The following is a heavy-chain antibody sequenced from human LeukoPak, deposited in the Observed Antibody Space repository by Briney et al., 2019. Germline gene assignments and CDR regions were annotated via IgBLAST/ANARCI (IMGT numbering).Heavy chain of an antibody. J-gene: IGHJ6*02. CDR1: GGSISSSSYY. CDR3: ARHPPGGYSYYYGMDV. Sequence: SETLSLTCTVSGGSISSSSYYWGWIRQPPGTGLELIGSIYYSGSTYYNPSLKSRVTISVDTSKNQFSLKLSSVTAADTAVYYCARHPPGGYSYYYGMDVWGQGTTVTVSS. D-gene: IGHD5-18*01. V-gene: IGHV4-39*01. CDR2: IYYSGST.